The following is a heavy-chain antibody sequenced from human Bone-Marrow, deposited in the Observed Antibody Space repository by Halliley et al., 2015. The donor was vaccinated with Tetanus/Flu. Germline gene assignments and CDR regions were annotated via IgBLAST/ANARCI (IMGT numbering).Heavy chain of an antibody. J-gene: IGHJ6*02. CDR3: ARDSSGLRGYYYYGMDV. Sequence: TLSLTCTVSGGAISNFYWSWIRQPPGKGLEWIGCIYHSGSTNYNPSLKSRVTISDDTSKNQFSLKMTSVTAADTAVYYCARDSSGLRGYYYYGMDVWGQGTTVTVSS. CDR1: GGAISNFY. CDR2: IYHSGST. V-gene: IGHV4-59*12. D-gene: IGHD6-19*01.